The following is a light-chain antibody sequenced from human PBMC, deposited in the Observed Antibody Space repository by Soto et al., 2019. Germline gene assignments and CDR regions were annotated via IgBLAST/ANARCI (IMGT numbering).Light chain of an antibody. CDR2: AAC. CDR3: QQYDNFSVT. Sequence: AMSKSPATLSVSPGERGTLSCRASQSVSSNLAWYQQKPDQAPRLLIYAACARATGIPARFSGSGSGTNFTLTIASLQSEDFAVYYCQQYDNFSVTFGQGT. CDR1: QSVSSN. V-gene: IGKV3-15*01. J-gene: IGKJ2*01.